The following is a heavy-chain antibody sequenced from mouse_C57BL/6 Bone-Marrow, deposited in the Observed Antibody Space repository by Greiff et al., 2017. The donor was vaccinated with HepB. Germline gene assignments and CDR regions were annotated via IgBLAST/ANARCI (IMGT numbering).Heavy chain of an antibody. CDR2: IWSGGST. V-gene: IGHV2-2*01. CDR1: GFSLTSYG. CDR3: AALMDAMDY. D-gene: IGHD1-1*02. Sequence: VKLVESGPGLVQPSQSLSITCTVSGFSLTSYGVHWVRQSPGKGLEWLGVIWSGGSTDYNAAFISRLSISKDNSKSQVFFKMNSLQADDTAIYYCAALMDAMDYWGQGTSVTVSS. J-gene: IGHJ4*01.